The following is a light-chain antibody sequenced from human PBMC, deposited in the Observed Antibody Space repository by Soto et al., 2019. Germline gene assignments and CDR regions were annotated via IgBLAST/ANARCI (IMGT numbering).Light chain of an antibody. CDR1: QSIGGY. CDR2: AAS. Sequence: DIQMTQSPSSLSASVGDRVTITCRASQSIGGYLNWYQQKPGKAPKLLIYAASSLHSGVPSRFGGSGSGTEFTLSISSLQPDDFAIYYCQEYNSYSGTFGPGTKVDIK. V-gene: IGKV1-5*01. J-gene: IGKJ1*01. CDR3: QEYNSYSGT.